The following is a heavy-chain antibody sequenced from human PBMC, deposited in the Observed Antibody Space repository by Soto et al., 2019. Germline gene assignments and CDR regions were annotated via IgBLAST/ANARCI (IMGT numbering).Heavy chain of an antibody. CDR1: GFTFTSYY. D-gene: IGHD6-19*01. CDR3: ARAGPSVAGTFGGYFDY. Sequence: ASVKVSCKGSGFTFTSYYMHWVRQAPVQGLEWMGIINPSGGSTSYAQKFQGRVTMTRDTSTSTVYMELSSLRSEDTAVYYCARAGPSVAGTFGGYFDYWGQGTLVTV. J-gene: IGHJ4*02. V-gene: IGHV1-46*01. CDR2: INPSGGST.